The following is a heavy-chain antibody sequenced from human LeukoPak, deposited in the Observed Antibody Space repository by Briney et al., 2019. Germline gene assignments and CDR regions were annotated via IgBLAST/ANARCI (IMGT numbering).Heavy chain of an antibody. V-gene: IGHV4-30-4*01. Sequence: SETLSLTCTVSGGSISSGDYYWSWIRQPPGKGLEWIGYIYYSGSTYYNPSLKSRVTISVDTSKNQFSLKLSSVTAADTAVYYCARDGHYYDSSGYWGDWGQGTLVTVSS. CDR2: IYYSGST. CDR1: GGSISSGDYY. CDR3: ARDGHYYDSSGYWGD. J-gene: IGHJ4*02. D-gene: IGHD3-22*01.